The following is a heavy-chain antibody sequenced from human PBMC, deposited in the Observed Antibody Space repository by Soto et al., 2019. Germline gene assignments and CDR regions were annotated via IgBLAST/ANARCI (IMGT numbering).Heavy chain of an antibody. D-gene: IGHD3-3*01. Sequence: QVQLVQSGAEVKKPGSSVKVSCKASGGTFSSYAISWVRQAPGQGLEWMGGIIPIFGTANYAQKFQGRVTITADESTSTAYMELSSLRSEDTAVYYCASPYDFWSGYSDKDYYGMDVWGQGTTVTVSS. J-gene: IGHJ6*02. CDR3: ASPYDFWSGYSDKDYYGMDV. CDR2: IIPIFGTA. CDR1: GGTFSSYA. V-gene: IGHV1-69*12.